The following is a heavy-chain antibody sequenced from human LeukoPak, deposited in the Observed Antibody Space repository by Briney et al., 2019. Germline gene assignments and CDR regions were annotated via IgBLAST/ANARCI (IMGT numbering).Heavy chain of an antibody. CDR1: GFTFSSYS. V-gene: IGHV3-48*02. D-gene: IGHD4-4*01. CDR2: ISSSSSTI. CDR3: ARAPLYSNYDFDY. J-gene: IGHJ4*02. Sequence: GGSLRLSCAASGFTFSSYSMNWVRQAPGKGLEGVSYISSSSSTIYYADSVKGRFTISRDNAKNSLYLQMNSLRDEDTAVYYCARAPLYSNYDFDYWGQGTLVTVSS.